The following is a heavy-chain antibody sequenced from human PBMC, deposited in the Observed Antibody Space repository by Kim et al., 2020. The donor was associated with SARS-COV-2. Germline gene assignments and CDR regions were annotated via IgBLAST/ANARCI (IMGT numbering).Heavy chain of an antibody. V-gene: IGHV1-24*01. Sequence: QKCQGRVTMTEDTSTDTAYMELSSLRSEDTAVYYCATIELEDTAPGWFDPWGQGTLVTVSS. J-gene: IGHJ5*02. CDR3: ATIELEDTAPGWFDP. D-gene: IGHD5-18*01.